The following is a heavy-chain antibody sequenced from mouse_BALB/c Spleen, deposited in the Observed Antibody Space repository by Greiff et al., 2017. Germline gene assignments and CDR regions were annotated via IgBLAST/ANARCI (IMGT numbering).Heavy chain of an antibody. Sequence: DVKLVESGGGLVQPGGSLRLSCATSGFTFTDYYMSWVRQPPGKALEWLGFIRNKANGYTTEYSASVKGRFTISRDNSQSILYLQMNTLRAEDSATYYCARDSSTGRGAYWGQGTLVTVSA. V-gene: IGHV7-3*02. CDR1: GFTFTDYY. J-gene: IGHJ3*01. CDR3: ARDSSTGRGAY. D-gene: IGHD4-1*02. CDR2: IRNKANGYTT.